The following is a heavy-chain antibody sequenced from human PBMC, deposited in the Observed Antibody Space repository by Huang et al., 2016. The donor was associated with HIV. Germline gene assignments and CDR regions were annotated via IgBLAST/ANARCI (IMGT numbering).Heavy chain of an antibody. D-gene: IGHD3-10*01. V-gene: IGHV3-21*01. J-gene: IGHJ6*03. CDR1: GFTFSSYS. Sequence: EVQLVESGGGLVKPGGSLRLSCAASGFTFSSYSMNWVRQAIGKGLEWGSSISSSSSYIYYADSVKGRFTISRDNAKNSLYLQMNSLRAEDTAVYYCARARYYGSGHYYMDVWGKGTTVTVSS. CDR2: ISSSSSYI. CDR3: ARARYYGSGHYYMDV.